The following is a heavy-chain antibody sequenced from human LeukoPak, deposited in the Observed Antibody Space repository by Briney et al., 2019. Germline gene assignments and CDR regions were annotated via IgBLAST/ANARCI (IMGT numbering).Heavy chain of an antibody. CDR3: ARGRLNHALLWFGELFFFDY. CDR2: INHSGST. CDR1: GGSFSGYY. V-gene: IGHV4-34*01. J-gene: IGHJ4*02. Sequence: PSETLSLTCAVYGGSFSGYYWSWIRQPPGKGLEWIGEINHSGSTNYNPSLKSRVTISVDTSKNQFSLKLSSVTAADTAVYYCARGRLNHALLWFGELFFFDYWGQGTLVTVSS. D-gene: IGHD3-10*01.